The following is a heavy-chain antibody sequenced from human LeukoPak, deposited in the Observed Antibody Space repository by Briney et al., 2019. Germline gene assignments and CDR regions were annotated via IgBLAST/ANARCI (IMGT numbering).Heavy chain of an antibody. Sequence: GGSLRLCCAASGFTLSTYWMDWVRQAPGKGLVWVSRIYNDESSINYADSVKGRFTISRDNAKNTLYLQMNSLRAEDTAVYFCASSPGSLGNFDIWGQGTMVTVSS. CDR3: ASSPGSLGNFDI. CDR1: GFTLSTYW. J-gene: IGHJ3*02. D-gene: IGHD3-16*01. CDR2: IYNDESSI. V-gene: IGHV3-74*01.